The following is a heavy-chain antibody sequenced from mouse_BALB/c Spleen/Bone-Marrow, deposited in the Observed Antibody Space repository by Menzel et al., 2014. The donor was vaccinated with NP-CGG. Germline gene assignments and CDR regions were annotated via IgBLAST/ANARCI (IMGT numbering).Heavy chain of an antibody. CDR3: ARRGGNPSYAMDY. Sequence: ESGPGLVKPSQSLSLTCSVTGYSITSGYYCNWIRQFPGNKLEWMGYISYDGSNNYNPSLKNRISITRDTSKNQFFLKLNSVTTEDTATYYCARRGGNPSYAMDYWGQGTSVTVSS. CDR1: GYSITSGYY. J-gene: IGHJ4*01. V-gene: IGHV3-6*02. D-gene: IGHD2-1*01. CDR2: ISYDGSN.